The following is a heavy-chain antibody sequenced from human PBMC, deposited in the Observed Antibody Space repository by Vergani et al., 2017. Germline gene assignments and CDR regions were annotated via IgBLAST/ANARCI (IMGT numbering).Heavy chain of an antibody. CDR2: IIPIFGTA. CDR3: ARAYYYDSSGYSNYYYMDV. V-gene: IGHV1-69*01. Sequence: QVQLVQSGAEVKKPGSSVKVSCKASGGTFSSYAISWVRQAPGQGLEWMGGIIPIFGTANYAQQFQGRVTITADESTSTAYMELSSLRSEDTAVYYCARAYYYDSSGYSNYYYMDVWGKGTTVTVSS. CDR1: GGTFSSYA. J-gene: IGHJ6*03. D-gene: IGHD3-22*01.